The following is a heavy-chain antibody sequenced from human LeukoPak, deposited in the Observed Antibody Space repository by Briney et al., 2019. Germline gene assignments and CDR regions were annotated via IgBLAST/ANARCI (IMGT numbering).Heavy chain of an antibody. Sequence: GGSLSLSCVASGFTFGSYSMTWVRPAPGKGLEWVSSMSNIGSHIYYADSVKGRFTISRNNAKNSLFLQMNSLRVEDTAIYYCAVSFRYLDLWGRGTLVTVSS. J-gene: IGHJ2*01. CDR2: MSNIGSHI. CDR1: GFTFGSYS. V-gene: IGHV3-21*04. CDR3: AVSFRYLDL.